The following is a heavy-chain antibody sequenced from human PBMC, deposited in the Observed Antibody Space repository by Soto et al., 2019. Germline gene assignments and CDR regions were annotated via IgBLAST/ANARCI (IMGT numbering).Heavy chain of an antibody. CDR2: ISGSGDST. Sequence: PGGSLRVSCAASGFTFRSYAMSWVRQAPGKGLEWVSSISGSGDSTYYADSVKGRFTISRDNSKNTVFLQMNSLRAEDTAVFYCAKDVGSMEFFYDSSGPYYFDYWGQGTQVTVSA. CDR1: GFTFRSYA. J-gene: IGHJ4*02. CDR3: AKDVGSMEFFYDSSGPYYFDY. D-gene: IGHD3-22*01. V-gene: IGHV3-23*01.